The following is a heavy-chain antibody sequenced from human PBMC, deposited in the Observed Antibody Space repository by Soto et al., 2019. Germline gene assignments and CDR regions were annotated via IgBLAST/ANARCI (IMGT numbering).Heavy chain of an antibody. CDR2: IYYSGST. CDR3: ARHAGYCSGGSCYSHWFDP. J-gene: IGHJ5*02. D-gene: IGHD2-15*01. Sequence: PSETLSLTCTVSGGSISSSSYYWGWIRQPPGKGLEWIGSIYYSGSTYYNPSLKSRVTISVDTSKNQFSLKLSSVTAADTAVYYCARHAGYCSGGSCYSHWFDPWCQGTLVTVSS. V-gene: IGHV4-39*01. CDR1: GGSISSSSYY.